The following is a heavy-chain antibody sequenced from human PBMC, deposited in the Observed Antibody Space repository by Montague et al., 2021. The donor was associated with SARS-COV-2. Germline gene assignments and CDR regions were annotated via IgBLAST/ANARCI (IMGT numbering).Heavy chain of an antibody. CDR2: IYYTGET. J-gene: IGHJ4*02. V-gene: IGHV4-59*01. Sequence: SETLSLTCSFYGGSIRSYYWIWIRLPPGKPLEWLGYIYYTGETTXNPSLKSRVTISVDTSRSQFSLRLTSVTAAGTAVYFCARFWSGYVDKWSQGTLVTVSS. CDR1: GGSIRSYY. D-gene: IGHD3-3*01. CDR3: ARFWSGYVDK.